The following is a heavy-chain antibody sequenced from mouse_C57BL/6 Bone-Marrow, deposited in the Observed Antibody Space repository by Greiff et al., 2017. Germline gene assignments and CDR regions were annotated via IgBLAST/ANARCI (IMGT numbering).Heavy chain of an antibody. V-gene: IGHV1-55*01. CDR2: IYPGSGST. J-gene: IGHJ3*01. CDR1: GYTFTSYW. Sequence: VQLQQPGAELVKPGASVKMSCKASGYTFTSYWITWVKQRPGQGLEWIGDIYPGSGSTNYNEKFKSKATLTVDTSSSTAYMQLSSLTSEDSAVYYCARYDYSNYGWFAYWGQGTRVTVSA. CDR3: ARYDYSNYGWFAY. D-gene: IGHD2-5*01.